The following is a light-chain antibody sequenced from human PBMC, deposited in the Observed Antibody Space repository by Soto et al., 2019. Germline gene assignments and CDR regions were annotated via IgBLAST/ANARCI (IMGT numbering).Light chain of an antibody. CDR1: QSISSY. J-gene: IGKJ1*01. Sequence: DIQMTQSPSTLSGSVGDRVTITCRASQSISSYLNWYQQKPGKAPKLLIYAAPSLQSGVPSRFSGSGPGTDFTLTISTLQPEDFATYYCQQSYSTPRTVGQGTKGDIK. CDR2: AAP. CDR3: QQSYSTPRT. V-gene: IGKV1-39*01.